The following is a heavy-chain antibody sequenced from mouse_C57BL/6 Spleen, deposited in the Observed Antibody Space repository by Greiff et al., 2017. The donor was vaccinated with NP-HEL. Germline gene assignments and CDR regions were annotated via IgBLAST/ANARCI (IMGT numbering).Heavy chain of an antibody. V-gene: IGHV1-82*01. Sequence: QVQLQQSGPELVKPGASVKISCKASGYAFSSSWMNWVKQRPGKGLEWIGRIYPGDGDTNYNGKFKDKATLTADKSSSTAYMQLSSLTSEDSAVYFCAREDYDVVDYWGQGTTLTVSS. D-gene: IGHD2-4*01. CDR2: IYPGDGDT. CDR1: GYAFSSSW. CDR3: AREDYDVVDY. J-gene: IGHJ2*01.